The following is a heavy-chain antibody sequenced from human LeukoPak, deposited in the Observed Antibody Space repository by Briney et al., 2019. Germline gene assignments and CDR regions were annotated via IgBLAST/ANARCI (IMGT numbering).Heavy chain of an antibody. V-gene: IGHV3-9*01. CDR3: AKELDSSGYYYYFDY. Sequence: GGSLRLSCAASGFNFEDYSMYWVRQAPGKGLEWVSGISWNSGSIGYADSVKGRFTISRDNAKNSLYLQMNSLRAEDTALYYCAKELDSSGYYYYFDYWGQGSLVTVSS. CDR1: GFNFEDYS. J-gene: IGHJ4*02. D-gene: IGHD3-22*01. CDR2: ISWNSGSI.